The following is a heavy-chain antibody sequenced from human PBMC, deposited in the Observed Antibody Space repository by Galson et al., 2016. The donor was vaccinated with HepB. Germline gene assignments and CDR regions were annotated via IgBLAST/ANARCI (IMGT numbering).Heavy chain of an antibody. CDR1: GYSISSGYF. D-gene: IGHD3-10*01. V-gene: IGHV4-38-2*02. Sequence: QVLLQESGPGLVKPSQTLSLTCAVSGYSISSGYFWGWIRQPPGKGLEWCGGVYQRGTPYYNPSPEGRVTISVDTSKNQFSLKLSSVTAADTAVYYCARERDFYDSRSYRDLDYWGQGTLVTVSS. CDR2: VYQRGTP. J-gene: IGHJ4*02. CDR3: ARERDFYDSRSYRDLDY.